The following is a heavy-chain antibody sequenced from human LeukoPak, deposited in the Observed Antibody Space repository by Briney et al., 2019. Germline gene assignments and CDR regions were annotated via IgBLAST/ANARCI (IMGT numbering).Heavy chain of an antibody. CDR1: GFTFNDYS. CDR2: INSRGKTI. D-gene: IGHD4-17*01. CDR3: ASLYYGAADY. V-gene: IGHV3-11*01. Sequence: GGSLRLSCAASGFTFNDYSMGWIRQAPGKGLEWVSYINSRGKTIYYADSVKGRFTISRDNAKSSLYLQMNSLRAEDTAVYYCASLYYGAADYWGQGTLVTVSS. J-gene: IGHJ4*02.